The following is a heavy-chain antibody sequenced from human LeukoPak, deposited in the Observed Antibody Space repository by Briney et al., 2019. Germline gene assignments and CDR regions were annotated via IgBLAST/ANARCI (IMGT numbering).Heavy chain of an antibody. CDR3: ATMGGGYCSSTSCYGDY. Sequence: GASVKVSCKASGYTFTSYGISWVRQAPGQGLEWMGWISAYNGNTNYAQKLQGRVTMTTDTSTSTAYMELSSLRSEDTAVYYCATMGGGYCSSTSCYGDYWGQGTLVTVSS. D-gene: IGHD2-2*01. CDR2: ISAYNGNT. CDR1: GYTFTSYG. V-gene: IGHV1-18*01. J-gene: IGHJ4*02.